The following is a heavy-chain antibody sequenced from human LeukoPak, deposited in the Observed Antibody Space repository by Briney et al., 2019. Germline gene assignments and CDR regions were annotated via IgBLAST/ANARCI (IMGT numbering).Heavy chain of an antibody. D-gene: IGHD4-17*01. J-gene: IGHJ1*01. V-gene: IGHV3-30*18. Sequence: PGGSLRLSCAASGFTFSSYGMHWVRQAPGKGLEWAAVISYDGSNKYYADSVKGRFTISRDNSKNTLYLQMNSLRAEDTAVYYCAKAEGDYGDYLYFQHWGQGTLVTVSS. CDR1: GFTFSSYG. CDR2: ISYDGSNK. CDR3: AKAEGDYGDYLYFQH.